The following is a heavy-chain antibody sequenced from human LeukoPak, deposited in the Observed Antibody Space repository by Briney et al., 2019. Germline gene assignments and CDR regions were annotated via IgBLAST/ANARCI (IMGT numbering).Heavy chain of an antibody. D-gene: IGHD2-2*01. Sequence: PGGSLRLSCAASGFTFSSYAMHWVSQAPGKGLEWVAVISYDGSNKYYADSVKGRFTISRDNSKNTLHRQMNSLRAEDTAVYYCARDDKRSCSSTSCSHIDYWGQGTLVTVSS. CDR1: GFTFSSYA. CDR3: ARDDKRSCSSTSCSHIDY. CDR2: ISYDGSNK. J-gene: IGHJ4*02. V-gene: IGHV3-30*07.